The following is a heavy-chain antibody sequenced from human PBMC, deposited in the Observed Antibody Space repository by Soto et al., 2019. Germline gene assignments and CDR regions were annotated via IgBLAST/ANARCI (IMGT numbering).Heavy chain of an antibody. D-gene: IGHD7-27*01. V-gene: IGHV4-34*01. J-gene: IGHJ3*02. Sequence: SETLSLTCAVYGGSFSGYYWSWIRQPPGKGLEWIGEINHSGSTNYNPSLKSRVTISVDTSKNQFSLKLSSVTAADTAVYYCARGRANWVYGAFDIWGQGTMVTVSS. CDR3: ARGRANWVYGAFDI. CDR2: INHSGST. CDR1: GGSFSGYY.